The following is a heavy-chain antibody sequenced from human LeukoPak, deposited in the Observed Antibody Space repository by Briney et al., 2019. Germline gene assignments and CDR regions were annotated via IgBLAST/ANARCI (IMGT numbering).Heavy chain of an antibody. D-gene: IGHD1-26*01. CDR2: ISTSGSTI. Sequence: QTGGSLRLSCAASGFTFSSYEMNWVRQAPGKGLEWVSYISTSGSTIYYADSVKGRFTISRDNAKHSLYLQVSSLRADDTAVYYCARGNSGTYYPFDNWGQGTLVTVSS. CDR3: ARGNSGTYYPFDN. V-gene: IGHV3-48*03. J-gene: IGHJ4*02. CDR1: GFTFSSYE.